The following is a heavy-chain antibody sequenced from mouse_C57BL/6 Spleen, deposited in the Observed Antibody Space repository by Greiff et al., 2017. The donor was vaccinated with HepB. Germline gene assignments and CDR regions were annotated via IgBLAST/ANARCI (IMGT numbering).Heavy chain of an antibody. Sequence: VQLKESGAELARPGASVKLSCKASGYTFTSYGISWVKQRTGQGLEWIGEIYPRSGNTYYNEKFKGKATLTADKSSSTAYMELRSLTSEDSAVYFCARTDYGRGNWYFDVWGTGTTVTVSS. J-gene: IGHJ1*03. CDR2: IYPRSGNT. V-gene: IGHV1-81*01. CDR1: GYTFTSYG. CDR3: ARTDYGRGNWYFDV. D-gene: IGHD1-1*01.